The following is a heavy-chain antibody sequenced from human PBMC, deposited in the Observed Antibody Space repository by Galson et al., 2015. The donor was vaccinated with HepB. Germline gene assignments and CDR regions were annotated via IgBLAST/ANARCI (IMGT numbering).Heavy chain of an antibody. CDR1: GFTVSNSF. Sequence: SLRLSCAASGFTVSNSFMTWVRQAPGKGLEWVSIIYSGDNTYYADSAKGRFTISRDNSNNTLFLQMNSLRTKDTAVYYCPRGGGGGRAFDSWAKGQWSPSLQ. V-gene: IGHV3-66*02. J-gene: IGHJ3*02. CDR3: PRGGGGGRAFDS. D-gene: IGHD3-10*01. CDR2: IYSGDNT.